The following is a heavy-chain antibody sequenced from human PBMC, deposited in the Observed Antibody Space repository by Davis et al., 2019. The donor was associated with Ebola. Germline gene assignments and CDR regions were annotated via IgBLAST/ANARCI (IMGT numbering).Heavy chain of an antibody. J-gene: IGHJ5*02. D-gene: IGHD3-10*01. CDR2: INDGGST. Sequence: MPGGSLRLSCAVYGESFSGYHWSWIRQPPGEGLEWIGEINDGGSTNYNPSLMSRVTISIDTSKNQYSLKLSSVTAADTAVYYCARDGTMFRGVIVWFDPWGQGTLVTVSS. CDR3: ARDGTMFRGVIVWFDP. V-gene: IGHV4-34*01. CDR1: GESFSGYH.